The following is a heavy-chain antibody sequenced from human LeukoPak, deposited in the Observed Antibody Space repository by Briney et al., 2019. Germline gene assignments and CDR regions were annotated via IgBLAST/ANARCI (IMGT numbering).Heavy chain of an antibody. V-gene: IGHV3-30-3*01. CDR3: AGTGGLGGSYRFSYYFDY. CDR1: GFTFSSYA. J-gene: IGHJ4*02. D-gene: IGHD1-26*01. Sequence: PGGSLRLSCAASGFTFSSYAMHWVRQAPGKGLEWVAVISYDGSNKYYADSVKGRFTISRDNSKNTLYLQMDSLRAEDTAVYYCAGTGGLGGSYRFSYYFDYWGQGTLVTVSS. CDR2: ISYDGSNK.